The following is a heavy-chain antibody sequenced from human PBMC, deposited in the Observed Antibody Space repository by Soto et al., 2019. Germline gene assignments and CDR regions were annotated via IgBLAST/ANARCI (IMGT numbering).Heavy chain of an antibody. CDR3: ARDREVTAPGGYYYYGMDV. CDR2: ISSSSSTI. J-gene: IGHJ6*02. CDR1: GFTFSSYS. D-gene: IGHD3-10*01. V-gene: IGHV3-48*02. Sequence: VGSLRLSCAASGFTFSSYSMNWVRQAPGKGLEWVSYISSSSSTIYYADSVKGRFTISRDNAKNSLYLQMNSLRDEDTAVYYCARDREVTAPGGYYYYGMDVWGQGTTVTVSS.